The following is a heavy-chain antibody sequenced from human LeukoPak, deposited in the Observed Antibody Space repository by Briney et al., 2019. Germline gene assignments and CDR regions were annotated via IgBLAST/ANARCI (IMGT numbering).Heavy chain of an antibody. CDR3: AKGDQPLLYGGAFDY. Sequence: GGSLRLSCAASGFTFGNYGMTWVRQAPGKGLEWVSTLTGRGGSTFYADSVKGRFTISRDISKNTLYLQMHSLRAEDTAVYYCAKGDQPLLYGGAFDYWGQGTLVTVSS. CDR2: LTGRGGST. V-gene: IGHV3-23*01. CDR1: GFTFGNYG. J-gene: IGHJ4*02. D-gene: IGHD2-2*02.